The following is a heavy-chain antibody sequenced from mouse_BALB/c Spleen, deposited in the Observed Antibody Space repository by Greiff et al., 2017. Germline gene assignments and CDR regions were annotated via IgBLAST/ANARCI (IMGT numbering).Heavy chain of an antibody. CDR2: IRLKSDNYAT. Sequence: EVQVVESGGGLVQPGGSMKLSCVASGFTFSSYWMSWVRQSPEKGLEWVAEIRLKSDNYATHYAESVKGKFTISRDDSKSRLYLQMNSLRAEDTGIYYCWVGHYYAMDYWGQGTSVTVSS. V-gene: IGHV6-6*02. CDR3: WVGHYYAMDY. CDR1: GFTFSSYW. J-gene: IGHJ4*01. D-gene: IGHD1-1*02.